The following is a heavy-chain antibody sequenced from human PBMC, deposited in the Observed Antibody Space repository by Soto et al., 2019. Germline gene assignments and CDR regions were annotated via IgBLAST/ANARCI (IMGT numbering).Heavy chain of an antibody. CDR3: AKDWTSV. CDR2: ISGSGGST. Sequence: EVQLLESGGGLVQPGGSLRISCAASGFTFSIYSMTWVRQAPGKGLEWVSTISGSGGSTYYADSVKGRFTIARDNSKNTLFLQLNSLRAADTAVYYCAKDWTSVWGRGTMVTVCS. CDR1: GFTFSIYS. J-gene: IGHJ3*01. V-gene: IGHV3-23*01. D-gene: IGHD3-3*01.